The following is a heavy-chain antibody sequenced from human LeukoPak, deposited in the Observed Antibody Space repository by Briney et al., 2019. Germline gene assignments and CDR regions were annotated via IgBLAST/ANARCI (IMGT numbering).Heavy chain of an antibody. CDR2: ISGSGGST. D-gene: IGHD3-16*02. Sequence: GALRLSCAASGFTFSSYAMSWVRQAPGKGLEWVSAISGSGGSTYYADSVKGRFTISRDNSKNTLYLQMNSLRAEDTAVYYCAMTLLLTFGGVIARFDYWGQGTLVTVSS. CDR1: GFTFSSYA. V-gene: IGHV3-23*01. J-gene: IGHJ4*02. CDR3: AMTLLLTFGGVIARFDY.